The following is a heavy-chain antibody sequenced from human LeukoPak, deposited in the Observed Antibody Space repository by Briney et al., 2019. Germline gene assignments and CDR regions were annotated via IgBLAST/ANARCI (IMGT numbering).Heavy chain of an antibody. Sequence: PSETLSLTCTVSGDSISSFYWTWIRQPAGKGLDWIGRIYTSGSTNYNASLKRRVTMSVDTSKNQFSLKLSSVTTAETAVYYCARRPTKWELRLFLDYWGRGTLVTVSS. V-gene: IGHV4-4*07. CDR2: IYTSGST. CDR1: GDSISSFY. CDR3: ARRPTKWELRLFLDY. J-gene: IGHJ4*02. D-gene: IGHD1-26*01.